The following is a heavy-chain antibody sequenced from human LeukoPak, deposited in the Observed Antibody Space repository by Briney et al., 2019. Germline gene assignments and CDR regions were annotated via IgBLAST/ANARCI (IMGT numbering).Heavy chain of an antibody. J-gene: IGHJ4*02. CDR1: GGSISSYY. Sequence: SETLSLTCTVSGGSISSYYWSWIRQPPGKGLEWIGYIYYSGSTNCNPSLKSRVTISVDTSKNQFSLKLSSVTAADTAVYYCARHYYGSGRGHVDYWGQGTLVTVSS. V-gene: IGHV4-59*08. D-gene: IGHD3-10*01. CDR3: ARHYYGSGRGHVDY. CDR2: IYYSGST.